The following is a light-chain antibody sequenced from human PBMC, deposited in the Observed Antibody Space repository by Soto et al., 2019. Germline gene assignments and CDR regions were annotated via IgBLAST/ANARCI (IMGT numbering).Light chain of an antibody. Sequence: EIVMTQSPATLPVSPGERATLSCRASQSVSSNLAWYQQKPGQAPRLLIYDASNRATGIPARFSGSGSETDFTLTISSLEPEDFALYYCQQYGGSPITFGQGTRLGIK. CDR2: DAS. CDR3: QQYGGSPIT. J-gene: IGKJ5*01. CDR1: QSVSSN. V-gene: IGKV3D-15*01.